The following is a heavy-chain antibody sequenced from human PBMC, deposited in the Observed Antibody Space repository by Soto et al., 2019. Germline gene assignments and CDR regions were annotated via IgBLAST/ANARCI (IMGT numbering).Heavy chain of an antibody. Sequence: SETLSLTCDVSGYSISSGYYWGWIRQPPGKGLEWIANIYYSGSTFYNPSLKSRVTISLDTSKNQFSLKLRSVTAADTAVYYCARHEAGWYFDSWGQGTLVTVSS. CDR2: IYYSGST. D-gene: IGHD6-25*01. V-gene: IGHV4-38-2*01. J-gene: IGHJ4*02. CDR1: GYSISSGYY. CDR3: ARHEAGWYFDS.